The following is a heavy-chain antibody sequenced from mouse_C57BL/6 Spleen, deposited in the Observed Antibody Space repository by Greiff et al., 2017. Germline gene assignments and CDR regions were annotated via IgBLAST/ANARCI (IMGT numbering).Heavy chain of an antibody. V-gene: IGHV2-4*01. Sequence: QVQLKQSGPGLVQPSQSLSISCTASGFSLTSYGVHWVRQPPGKGLEWLGVICSGGSTDYNAAFISRLSISKDNSKSQVFFKMNSLQADDTAIYYCAKGGYRIGFAYWGQGTLVTVSA. J-gene: IGHJ3*01. D-gene: IGHD2-2*01. CDR2: ICSGGST. CDR1: GFSLTSYG. CDR3: AKGGYRIGFAY.